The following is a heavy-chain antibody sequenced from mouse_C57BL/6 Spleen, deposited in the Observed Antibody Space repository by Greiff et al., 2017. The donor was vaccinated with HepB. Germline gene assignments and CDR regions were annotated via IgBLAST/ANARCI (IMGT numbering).Heavy chain of an antibody. CDR2: ICSGGSYT. J-gene: IGHJ2*01. CDR1: GFTFSSYG. D-gene: IGHD3-1*01. V-gene: IGHV5-6*01. CDR3: ARHQSSSGYRYFDY. Sequence: EVKLVESGGDLVKPGGSLKLSCAASGFTFSSYGMSWVRQTPDKRLEWVATICSGGSYTYYPDSVKGRFTISRDNAKNTLNLQMSSLKSEDTAVYYCARHQSSSGYRYFDYWGQGTPLTVSS.